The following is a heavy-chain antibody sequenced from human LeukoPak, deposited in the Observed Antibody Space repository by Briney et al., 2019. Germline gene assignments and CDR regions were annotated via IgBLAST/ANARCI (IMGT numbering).Heavy chain of an antibody. D-gene: IGHD6-6*01. Sequence: SETLSLTCTVSGGSISSSSYYWDWIRQPPGKGLEWIGSIYYSGSTYYNPSLKSRVTISVDTSKNQFSLKLSPVTAADTAVYYCASHSASIGEFDYWGQGTLVTVSS. J-gene: IGHJ4*02. CDR3: ASHSASIGEFDY. CDR1: GGSISSSSYY. V-gene: IGHV4-39*01. CDR2: IYYSGST.